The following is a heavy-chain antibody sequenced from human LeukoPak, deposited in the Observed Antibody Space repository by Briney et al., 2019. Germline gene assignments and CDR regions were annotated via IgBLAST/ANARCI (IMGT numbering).Heavy chain of an antibody. CDR2: IYTSGST. Sequence: SEILSLTCTVSGGSISSYYWSWIRQPAGKGLEWIGRIYTSGSTNYNPSLKSRVTMSVDTSKNQFSLKLSSVTAADTAVYYCARDGDSSGWNPYFDYWGQGTLVTVSS. D-gene: IGHD6-19*01. CDR3: ARDGDSSGWNPYFDY. J-gene: IGHJ4*02. V-gene: IGHV4-4*07. CDR1: GGSISSYY.